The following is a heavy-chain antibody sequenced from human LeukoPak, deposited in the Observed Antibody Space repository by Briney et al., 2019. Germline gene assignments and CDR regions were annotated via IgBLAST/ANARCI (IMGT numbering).Heavy chain of an antibody. CDR2: ISAYNGDT. V-gene: IGHV1-18*01. D-gene: IGHD2/OR15-2a*01. CDR3: ARDTALVITPGGPDY. Sequence: ASVKVSGKASGYTFARYGISWVRQAPGQRVEWMAWISAYNGDTKYAQHLQDRVTLTTDTSTGTAYMELRSLTSDDTALYYCARDTALVITPGGPDYWGRGTLVTVSS. J-gene: IGHJ4*02. CDR1: GYTFARYG.